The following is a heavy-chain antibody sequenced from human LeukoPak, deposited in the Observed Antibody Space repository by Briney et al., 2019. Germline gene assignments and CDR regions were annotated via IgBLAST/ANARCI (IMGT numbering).Heavy chain of an antibody. D-gene: IGHD3-9*01. V-gene: IGHV1-18*01. CDR2: ISAYNGNT. Sequence: GASVKVSCKASGYIFTNYGVSWVRQAPGQGLEWMGWISAYNGNTNYAQKLQGKVTMTTDTSTTTAYMEPRSLRSDDTAVYYCARGLRYFDWLFSPFDYWGQGTLVTVSS. J-gene: IGHJ4*02. CDR1: GYIFTNYG. CDR3: ARGLRYFDWLFSPFDY.